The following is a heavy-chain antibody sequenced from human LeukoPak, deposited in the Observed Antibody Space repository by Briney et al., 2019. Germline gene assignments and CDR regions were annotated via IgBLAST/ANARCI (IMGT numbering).Heavy chain of an antibody. Sequence: GGSLRLSCTASGFTFSDYHMSWIRQAPGRGLEWVSYISSSGNPIHYADSVRGRFTISRDNAKNSLYLHMNSLRAEDAAVYYCARRTDGSGSYYYYGMDVWGQGTTVTVSS. CDR3: ARRTDGSGSYYYYGMDV. J-gene: IGHJ6*02. V-gene: IGHV3-11*01. D-gene: IGHD3-10*01. CDR1: GFTFSDYH. CDR2: ISSSGNPI.